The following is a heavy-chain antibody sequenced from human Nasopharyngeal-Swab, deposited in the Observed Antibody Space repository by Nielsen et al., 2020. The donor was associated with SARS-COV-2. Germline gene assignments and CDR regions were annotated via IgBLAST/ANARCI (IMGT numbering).Heavy chain of an antibody. CDR3: ARAGGVSSAEYFQH. V-gene: IGHV3-21*01. CDR2: ISNSSRYI. D-gene: IGHD1-26*01. J-gene: IGHJ1*01. CDR1: GFTFSDYN. Sequence: GESLKIPCAAPGFTFSDYNMNWVGQAPGKGLEWVSSISNSSRYIYQADSVKGRFTISRDNAKNSLYLQMNSLRAEDTAVYYCARAGGVSSAEYFQHWGKGTLVTVSS.